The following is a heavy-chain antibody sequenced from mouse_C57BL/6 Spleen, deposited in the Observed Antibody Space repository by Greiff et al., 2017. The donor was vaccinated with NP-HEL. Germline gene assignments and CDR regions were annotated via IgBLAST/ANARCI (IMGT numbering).Heavy chain of an antibody. D-gene: IGHD4-1*02. V-gene: IGHV1-26*01. Sequence: VQLQQSGPELVKPGASVKISCKASGYTFTDYYMNWVKQSHGKSLEWIGDINPNNGGTSYNQKFKGKATLTVDKSSSTAYMELRSLTSEDSAVYYCANWAWFAYWGKGTLVTVSA. CDR1: GYTFTDYY. CDR2: INPNNGGT. CDR3: ANWAWFAY. J-gene: IGHJ3*01.